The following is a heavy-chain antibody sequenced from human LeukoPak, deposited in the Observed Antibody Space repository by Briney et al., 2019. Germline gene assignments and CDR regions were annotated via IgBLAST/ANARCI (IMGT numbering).Heavy chain of an antibody. Sequence: PGGSLRLSCAGSGFNFSSYAMRWVRQAPGKGLEWVAAINGSGGSTYYADSVKGRFTISRDNSENTLYLQMNSLRAEDKAVYYSAKAQYPGIAAAGYYFDYWGQGTLVTVSS. CDR2: INGSGGST. CDR3: AKAQYPGIAAAGYYFDY. V-gene: IGHV3-23*01. D-gene: IGHD6-13*01. J-gene: IGHJ4*02. CDR1: GFNFSSYA.